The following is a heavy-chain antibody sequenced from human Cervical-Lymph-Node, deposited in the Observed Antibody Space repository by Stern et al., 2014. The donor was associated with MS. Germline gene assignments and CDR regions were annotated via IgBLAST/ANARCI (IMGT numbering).Heavy chain of an antibody. V-gene: IGHV1-69*01. CDR2: IIPVFGTP. Sequence: VQLVQSGSEVRKAGSSVNVTCKASGGTFRSFAVNWGRQAPGQGLEWVGGIIPVFGTPTYAQKFQVRVTIISDESTNTVYVELSSLTTDDTATYFCASAHPATRRGYKGMNVWGQGTTIAVSS. CDR1: GGTFRSFA. J-gene: IGHJ6*02. D-gene: IGHD2-2*01. CDR3: ASAHPATRRGYKGMNV.